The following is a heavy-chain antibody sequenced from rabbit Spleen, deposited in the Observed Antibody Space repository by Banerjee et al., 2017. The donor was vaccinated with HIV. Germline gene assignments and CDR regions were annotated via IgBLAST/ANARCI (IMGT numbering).Heavy chain of an antibody. CDR3: ARDTASSFSSYGMDL. V-gene: IGHV1S40*01. J-gene: IGHJ6*01. CDR1: GFSFSSGYD. Sequence: QSLEESGGGLVKPGASLTLTCKASGFSFSSGYDMCWVRQAPGKGLEWIACIYAGSSGSTYYASWAKGRFTISRTWSTTVTLQMTSLTAADTATYFCARDTASSFSSYGMDLWGQGTLVTVS. D-gene: IGHD8-1*01. CDR2: IYAGSSGST.